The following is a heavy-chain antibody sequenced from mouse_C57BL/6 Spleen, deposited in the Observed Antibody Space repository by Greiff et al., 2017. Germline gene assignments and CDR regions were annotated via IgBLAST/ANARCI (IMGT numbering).Heavy chain of an antibody. CDR2: ISSGGSYT. CDR3: ARIVTTPLRYFDV. J-gene: IGHJ1*03. Sequence: EVKLQESGGDLVKPGGSLKLSCAASGFTFSSYGMSWVRQTPDKRLEWVATISSGGSYTYYPDSVKGRFTISRDNAKNTLYLQMSSLKSEDTAMYYCARIVTTPLRYFDVWGTGTTVTVSS. V-gene: IGHV5-6*01. D-gene: IGHD2-5*01. CDR1: GFTFSSYG.